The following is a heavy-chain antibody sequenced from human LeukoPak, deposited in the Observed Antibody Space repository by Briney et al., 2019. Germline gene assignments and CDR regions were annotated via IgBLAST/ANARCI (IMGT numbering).Heavy chain of an antibody. V-gene: IGHV3-21*01. CDR1: GFTFSSYS. Sequence: GGSLRLSCAASGFTFSSYSMNWVRQAPGKGLEWVSSISSSSSYIYYADSVKGRFTISRDNAKNSLYLQMNSLRAEDTAAYYCARNYGSGSYYNVDDYWGQGTLVTVSS. J-gene: IGHJ4*02. D-gene: IGHD3-10*01. CDR3: ARNYGSGSYYNVDDY. CDR2: ISSSSSYI.